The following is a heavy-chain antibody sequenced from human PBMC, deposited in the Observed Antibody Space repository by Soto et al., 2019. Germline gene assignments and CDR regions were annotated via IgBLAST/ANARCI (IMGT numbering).Heavy chain of an antibody. CDR3: ARGRYGDY. Sequence: QVHLVQSGAEVKRPGGSVKVSSKGTGYGFTTYGITWVRQAPGQGLEWMAWISAHNGNTNYAQKLQGRVTVTRDTSTSTAYMELRSLRSDDTAVYYCARGRYGDYWGQGALVTVSS. CDR2: ISAHNGNT. CDR1: GYGFTTYG. V-gene: IGHV1-18*01. D-gene: IGHD1-1*01. J-gene: IGHJ4*02.